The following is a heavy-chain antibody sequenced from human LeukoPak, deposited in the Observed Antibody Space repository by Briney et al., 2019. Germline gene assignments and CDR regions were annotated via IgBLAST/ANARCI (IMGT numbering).Heavy chain of an antibody. V-gene: IGHV1-8*03. Sequence: ASVKVSCKVSGYTFTSYDINWVRQATGQGLEWMGWMNPNSANTGYAQKFQGRVTITRNTSINTAYMELSSLRSEDTAVYYCARTYYDFWSGYSLVYNWFDPWGQGTLVTVSS. CDR1: GYTFTSYD. CDR3: ARTYYDFWSGYSLVYNWFDP. CDR2: MNPNSANT. D-gene: IGHD3-3*01. J-gene: IGHJ5*02.